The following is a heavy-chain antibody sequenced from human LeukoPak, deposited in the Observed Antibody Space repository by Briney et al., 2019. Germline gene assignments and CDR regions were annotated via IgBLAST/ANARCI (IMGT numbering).Heavy chain of an antibody. J-gene: IGHJ5*02. D-gene: IGHD3-10*01. CDR1: GASISSSNW. CDR3: ARGGVYYGSGSNWFDP. CDR2: IYHSGST. Sequence: PSETLSLTCAVSGASISSSNWWSWVRQPPRRGLEWIGEIYHSGSTNYNPSLKSRVTISLDKSKSQFSLKLNSVTAADTAVYYCARGGVYYGSGSNWFDPWGQGTLVTVSS. V-gene: IGHV4-4*02.